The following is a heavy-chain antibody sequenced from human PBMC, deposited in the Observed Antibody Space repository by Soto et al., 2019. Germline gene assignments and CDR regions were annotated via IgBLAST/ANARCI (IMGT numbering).Heavy chain of an antibody. V-gene: IGHV4-31*03. J-gene: IGHJ5*02. CDR1: GGSISSGGYY. CDR2: IYYSGST. CDR3: ARSVTP. Sequence: QVQLQESGPGLVKPSQTLSLTCTVSGGSISSGGYYWNWIRRHPGKGLEWIGYIYYSGSTYSNPSPXSXXTISVDPSKNQFSLKLSSVTAAATAVYYCARSVTPWGQGTLVTVSS. D-gene: IGHD3-10*01.